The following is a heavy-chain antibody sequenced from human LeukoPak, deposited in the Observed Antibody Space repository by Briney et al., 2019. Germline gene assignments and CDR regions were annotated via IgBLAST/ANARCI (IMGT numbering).Heavy chain of an antibody. CDR2: IMGGGRVI. Sequence: GSLRLSCEASEFTFSTYEMNWVRQAPGKGLEWIAYIMGGGRVIYYKDSVKGRFIISRDNAKKSLFLQMNSLRVEDTAVYYCWGTDKTGPETFDVWGLGTMVTVSS. CDR1: EFTFSTYE. J-gene: IGHJ3*01. D-gene: IGHD3-16*01. CDR3: WGTDKTGPETFDV. V-gene: IGHV3-48*03.